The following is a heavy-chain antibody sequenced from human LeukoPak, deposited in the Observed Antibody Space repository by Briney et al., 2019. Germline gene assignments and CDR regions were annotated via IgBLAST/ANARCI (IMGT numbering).Heavy chain of an antibody. CDR3: ARHASTCSGGSCYSSIDY. D-gene: IGHD2-15*01. CDR1: GGFISSSSYY. CDR2: IYYSGST. J-gene: IGHJ4*02. Sequence: SETLSLTCTVSGGFISSSSYYWGWIRQPPGKGLEWIGSIYYSGSTNYNPSLKSRVTISVDTSKNQFSLKLSSVTAADTAVYYCARHASTCSGGSCYSSIDYWGQGTLVTVSS. V-gene: IGHV4-39*07.